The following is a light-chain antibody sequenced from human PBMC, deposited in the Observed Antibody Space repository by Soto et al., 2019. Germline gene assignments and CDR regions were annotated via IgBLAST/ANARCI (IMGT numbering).Light chain of an antibody. Sequence: DFQMTQSPSTLSASVGDRVTITCRASQNIRSRLAWFQQKPGKAPKLLIYDASSLETGVPSRFSGSRSGTEFTLTISSLQPEDFATYYCQQYRTFGQGTKVDIK. CDR3: QQYRT. V-gene: IGKV1-5*01. CDR1: QNIRSR. CDR2: DAS. J-gene: IGKJ1*01.